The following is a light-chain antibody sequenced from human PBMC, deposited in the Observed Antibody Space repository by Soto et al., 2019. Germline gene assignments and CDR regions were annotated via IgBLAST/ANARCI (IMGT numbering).Light chain of an antibody. Sequence: QSALTQPRSVSESPGQSVTISCTGTSSDVGAYDYLSWYQQHPGKGPKLLIYGVSERPSGVPDRFSGSKSGSTASLTISGLQAEDEADYYCCSYSDTYTYVFGTGTKLTVL. J-gene: IGLJ1*01. CDR3: CSYSDTYTYV. CDR1: SSDVGAYDY. CDR2: GVS. V-gene: IGLV2-11*01.